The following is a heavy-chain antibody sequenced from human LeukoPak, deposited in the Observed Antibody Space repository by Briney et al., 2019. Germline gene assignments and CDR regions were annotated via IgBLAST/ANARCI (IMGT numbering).Heavy chain of an antibody. D-gene: IGHD2-15*01. CDR2: ISSSSSYI. V-gene: IGHV3-21*03. J-gene: IGHJ4*02. Sequence: GGSLRLSCAASGFTFSSYSMNWVRQAPGKGLEWVSSISSSSSYIYYADSVKGRFTISRDDSKSIAYLQMNSLKTEDTAVYYCARGGFDYWGQGTLVTVSS. CDR1: GFTFSSYS. CDR3: ARGGFDY.